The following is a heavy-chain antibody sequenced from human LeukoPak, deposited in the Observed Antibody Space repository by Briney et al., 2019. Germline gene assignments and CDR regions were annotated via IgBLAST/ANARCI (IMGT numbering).Heavy chain of an antibody. CDR3: AINPLGATGY. CDR1: GFTFSSYW. CDR2: INSDGSNT. J-gene: IGHJ4*02. V-gene: IGHV3-74*01. D-gene: IGHD1-26*01. Sequence: PGGSLRLSCAVSGFTFSSYWMYWVRQVPGKGLVWVSRINSDGSNTNYADSVKGRFTISRDNAKNTLYLQMNSLRVEDTAVYYCAINPLGATGYWGQGTLVTISS.